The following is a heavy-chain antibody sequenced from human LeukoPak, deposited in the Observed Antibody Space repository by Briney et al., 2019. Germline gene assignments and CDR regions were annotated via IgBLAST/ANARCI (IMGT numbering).Heavy chain of an antibody. D-gene: IGHD1-26*01. CDR2: ISYDGSNK. CDR3: ARRNSGSYFHDAFDI. Sequence: GRSLRLSCAASGFTFSSYAMHWVRQAPGKGLEWVAVISYDGSNKYYADSVKGRFTISRDNSKNTLYLQMNSLRAEDTAVYYCARRNSGSYFHDAFDIWGQGTMVTVSS. CDR1: GFTFSSYA. J-gene: IGHJ3*02. V-gene: IGHV3-30*04.